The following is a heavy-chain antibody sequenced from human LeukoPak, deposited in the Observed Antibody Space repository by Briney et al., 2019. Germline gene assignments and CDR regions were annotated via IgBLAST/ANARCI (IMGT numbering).Heavy chain of an antibody. D-gene: IGHD3-16*01. CDR3: ARWTATFLDY. CDR1: GYTFTNYY. Sequence: ASVKVSCKASGYTFTNYYIHWVRQAPGHGLEWLGISNTSGDSTNYAQKFQGRVTMTRDTSTSTVYMDLSSLRSEDTAVYYCARWTATFLDYWGQGTLVTVSS. J-gene: IGHJ4*02. V-gene: IGHV1-46*01. CDR2: SNTSGDST.